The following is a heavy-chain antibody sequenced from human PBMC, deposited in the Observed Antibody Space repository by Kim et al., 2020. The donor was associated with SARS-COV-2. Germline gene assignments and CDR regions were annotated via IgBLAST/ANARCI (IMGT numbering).Heavy chain of an antibody. CDR2: RP. CDR3: ARVLSLVVWNH. J-gene: IGHJ5*02. D-gene: IGHD2-15*01. V-gene: IGHV1-46*01. Sequence: RPTCPQKFQGRVTVTTDTSTSTVYMNLGSLRSEDTAVYYCARVLSLVVWNHWGQGTLVTVSA.